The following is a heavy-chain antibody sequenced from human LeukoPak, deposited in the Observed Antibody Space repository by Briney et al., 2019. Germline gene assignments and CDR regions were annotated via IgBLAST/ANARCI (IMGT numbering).Heavy chain of an antibody. CDR1: GYSFPSYW. CDR2: IYPGDSDT. Sequence: KHGESLKISCQGSGYSFPSYWIGWVRQMPGKGLEWMGIIYPGDSDTRYSPSFQGQVTISADKSISTAYLQWSSLKASDTAMYYCARADYYDSSGYYLYYFDYWGQGTLVTVSS. D-gene: IGHD3-22*01. CDR3: ARADYYDSSGYYLYYFDY. V-gene: IGHV5-51*01. J-gene: IGHJ4*02.